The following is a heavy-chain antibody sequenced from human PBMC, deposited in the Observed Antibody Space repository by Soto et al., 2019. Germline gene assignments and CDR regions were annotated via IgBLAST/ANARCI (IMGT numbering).Heavy chain of an antibody. CDR1: GFTFSSYA. J-gene: IGHJ4*02. D-gene: IGHD1-26*01. CDR2: ISYDGSNK. CDR3: AREAGLGELLHTPTPPPLRPHFDY. V-gene: IGHV3-30-3*01. Sequence: GGSLRLSCAASGFTFSSYAMHWVRQAPGKGLAWVAVISYDGSNKYYADSVKGRFTISRDTSKNTLYLQMNSLSAEDTPVHYCAREAGLGELLHTPTPPPLRPHFDYWRQRTLLTVSS.